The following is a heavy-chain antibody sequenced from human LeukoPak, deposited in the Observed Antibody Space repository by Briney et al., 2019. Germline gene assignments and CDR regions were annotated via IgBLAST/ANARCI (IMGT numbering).Heavy chain of an antibody. D-gene: IGHD3-22*01. CDR3: ARFAYGSDYFPGHY. J-gene: IGHJ4*02. V-gene: IGHV5-51*01. Sequence: GESLQIDLKGSGYSIANYWIGWVRQMPGKGLEWMGIIYPGDSDTRYNPSFQGQVTVSADKSISTAYLQWSSLKASDTAMYYCARFAYGSDYFPGHYWGQGTLVTVSS. CDR1: GYSIANYW. CDR2: IYPGDSDT.